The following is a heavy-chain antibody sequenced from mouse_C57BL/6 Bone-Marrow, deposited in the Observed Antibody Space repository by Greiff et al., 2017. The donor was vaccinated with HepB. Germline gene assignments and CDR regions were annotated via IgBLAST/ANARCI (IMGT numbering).Heavy chain of an antibody. CDR2: IYPRDGST. V-gene: IGHV1-85*01. CDR3: ARLFITTVVATDYAMDY. Sequence: QVQLQQSGPELVKPGASVKLSCKASGYTFTSYDINWVKQRPGQGLEWIGWIYPRDGSTKYNEKLKGKATLTVDTSSSTAYMELHSLTSEDSAVYFCARLFITTVVATDYAMDYWGQGTSVTVSS. CDR1: GYTFTSYD. D-gene: IGHD1-1*01. J-gene: IGHJ4*01.